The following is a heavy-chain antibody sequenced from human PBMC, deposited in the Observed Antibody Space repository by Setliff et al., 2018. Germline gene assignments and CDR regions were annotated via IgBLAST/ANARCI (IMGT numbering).Heavy chain of an antibody. Sequence: PGGSLRLSCTGSGFTFSDHYMSWVRQAPGKVLEWVANIKQDGSEKYYVDSVKGRFTISRDNAKNSLYLQMNSLRAEDTAVYYCARHLDDFWSGYYFDYWGQGTLVTVS. CDR2: IKQDGSEK. V-gene: IGHV3-7*01. CDR1: GFTFSDHY. J-gene: IGHJ4*02. CDR3: ARHLDDFWSGYYFDY. D-gene: IGHD3-3*01.